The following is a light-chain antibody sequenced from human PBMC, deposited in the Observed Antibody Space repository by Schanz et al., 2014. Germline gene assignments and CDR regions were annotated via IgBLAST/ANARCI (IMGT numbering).Light chain of an antibody. J-gene: IGLJ3*02. Sequence: QSVLTQLPSVSGAPGQGVTISCTGSASNIGAGYDVHWYQQVPGTAPKPLIFDNTNRPSGVPDRFSGSKSGTSASLAITGLQAEDEADYYCQSYDSSLSEWVFGGGTKLTVL. CDR2: DNT. CDR3: QSYDSSLSEWV. V-gene: IGLV1-40*01. CDR1: ASNIGAGYD.